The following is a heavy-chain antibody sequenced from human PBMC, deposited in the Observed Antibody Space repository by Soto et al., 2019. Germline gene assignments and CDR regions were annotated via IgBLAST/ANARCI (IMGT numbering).Heavy chain of an antibody. Sequence: GGSLRLSCAASGFTFSSYAMSWVRQAPGKGLEWVSAISGSGGSTYYADSVKGRFTISRDNSKNTLYLQMNSLRAEDTAVFYCAKDQICSGGSCYSFDYWGQGTLVTVSS. CDR2: ISGSGGST. J-gene: IGHJ4*02. CDR3: AKDQICSGGSCYSFDY. CDR1: GFTFSSYA. D-gene: IGHD2-15*01. V-gene: IGHV3-23*01.